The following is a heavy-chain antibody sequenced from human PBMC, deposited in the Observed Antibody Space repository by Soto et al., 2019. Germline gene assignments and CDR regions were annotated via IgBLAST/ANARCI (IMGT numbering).Heavy chain of an antibody. CDR2: ISGSGGST. J-gene: IGHJ6*02. Sequence: GGSLRLSWAASGCTFRSYGMSWVRQAPGKGLEWVSAISGSGGSTYYADSVKGRFTISRDNSKNTLYLQMNSLRAEDTAVYYCARGVGVRRYYYYGMDVWGQGTTVTVSS. D-gene: IGHD2-8*01. V-gene: IGHV3-23*01. CDR1: GCTFRSYG. CDR3: ARGVGVRRYYYYGMDV.